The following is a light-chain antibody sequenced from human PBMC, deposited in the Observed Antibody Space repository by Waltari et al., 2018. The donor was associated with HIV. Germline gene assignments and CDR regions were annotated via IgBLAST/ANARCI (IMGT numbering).Light chain of an antibody. CDR1: SSDVGGYNY. J-gene: IGLJ2*01. Sequence: QSALTQPASVSGSPGQSITISCTGTSSDVGGYNYVSWYQQHPGKAPKLLIAEVSNRPSGISNRFSGSKSGNTASRTIAGLQAEDEADYYCCSYAGSSSLVVFGGGTKLTVL. CDR2: EVS. V-gene: IGLV2-14*01. CDR3: CSYAGSSSLVV.